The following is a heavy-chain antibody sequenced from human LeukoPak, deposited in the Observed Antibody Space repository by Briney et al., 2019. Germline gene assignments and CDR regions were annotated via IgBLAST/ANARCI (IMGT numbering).Heavy chain of an antibody. J-gene: IGHJ4*02. CDR2: INHSGST. Sequence: KPSETLSLTCAVYGGSFSGYYWSWIRQPPGKGLEWIGEINHSGSTNYNPSLKSRVTISVDTSKNQFSLKLSSVTAADTAVYYCAGATYDSPWDYWGQGTLVTVSS. V-gene: IGHV4-34*01. CDR3: AGATYDSPWDY. CDR1: GGSFSGYY. D-gene: IGHD3-3*01.